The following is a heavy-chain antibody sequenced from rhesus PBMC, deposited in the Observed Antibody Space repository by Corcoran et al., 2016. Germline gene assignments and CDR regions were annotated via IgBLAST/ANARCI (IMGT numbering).Heavy chain of an antibody. V-gene: IGHV1-156*01. CDR2: VEPLYSKK. CDR3: ARVRYSYSFDC. CDR1: GYTFTELS. Sequence: EVQLVQSGAEVKKPGASVKVSCQVSGYTFTELSMPWVRQAPRKGFEGMGCVEPLYSKKKPAENSAARVTMPKQACTDTAYMGLSSLRSENTAVYYCARVRYSYSFDCWGQGVLVTVSS. J-gene: IGHJ4*01. D-gene: IGHD5-12*01.